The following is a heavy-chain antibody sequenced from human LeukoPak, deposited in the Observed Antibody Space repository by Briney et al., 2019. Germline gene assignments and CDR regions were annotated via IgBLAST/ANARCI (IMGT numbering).Heavy chain of an antibody. Sequence: KSGGSLRLSCAASGFTFSDYYMSWIRQAPGKGLEWVSYISSSGSTIYYADSVKGRFTISRDNAKNSLYLQMNSLRAEDTAVYYCAREPIAVAGTFDYWGQGTLVTVSS. D-gene: IGHD6-19*01. CDR2: ISSSGSTI. J-gene: IGHJ4*02. V-gene: IGHV3-11*04. CDR1: GFTFSDYY. CDR3: AREPIAVAGTFDY.